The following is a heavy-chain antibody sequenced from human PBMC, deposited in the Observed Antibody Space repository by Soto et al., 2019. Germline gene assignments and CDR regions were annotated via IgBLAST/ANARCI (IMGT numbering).Heavy chain of an antibody. D-gene: IGHD3-10*01. CDR1: GYTFTGYY. J-gene: IGHJ6*03. Sequence: GASVNVSCKASGYTFTGYYMHWVRQAPGQGLEWMGWINPNSGGTNYAQKFQGWVTMTRDTSISTAYMELSRLRSDDTAVYYCARGRGRYYYYYMDVWGKGTTVTVSS. CDR2: INPNSGGT. CDR3: ARGRGRYYYYYMDV. V-gene: IGHV1-2*04.